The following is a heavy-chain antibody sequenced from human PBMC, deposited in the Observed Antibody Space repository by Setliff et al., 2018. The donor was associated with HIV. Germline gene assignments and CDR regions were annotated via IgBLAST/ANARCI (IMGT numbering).Heavy chain of an antibody. CDR2: IVPIFGTT. J-gene: IGHJ4*02. V-gene: IGHV1-69*13. D-gene: IGHD2-21*01. CDR1: GGSFSSYA. Sequence: GASVKVSCKASGGSFSSYAITWVRQAPGQRLEWMGGIVPIFGTTNYAQKFKGRLTITADESTSTVYMELSSLRSEDTAVYFCARDPVSDNSATPYYFDYWGQGTLVTVSS. CDR3: ARDPVSDNSATPYYFDY.